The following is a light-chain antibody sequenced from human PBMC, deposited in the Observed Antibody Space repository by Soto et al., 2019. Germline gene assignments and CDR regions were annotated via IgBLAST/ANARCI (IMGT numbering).Light chain of an antibody. CDR2: DAS. V-gene: IGKV3-11*01. CDR1: QSISNS. CDR3: QQRGEWPPGAT. J-gene: IGKJ5*01. Sequence: EIVLTQPPATLSLSPGERATLSCRASQSISNSLAWYQQKPGQAPRLLIYDASTRATGIPARFSGSGSGTDFTLTISSLEPEDFAVYYCQQRGEWPPGATFGQGTRLEIK.